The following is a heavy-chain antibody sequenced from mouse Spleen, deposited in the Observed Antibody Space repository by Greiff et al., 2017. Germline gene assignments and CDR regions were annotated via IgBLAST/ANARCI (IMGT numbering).Heavy chain of an antibody. J-gene: IGHJ3*01. Sequence: QVQLQQPGAELVMPGASVKLSCKASGYTFTSYWMHWVKQRPGQGLEWIGEIDPSDSYTNYNQKFKGKATLTVDKSSSTAYMQLSSLTSEDSAVYYCARYDGYRFAYWGQGTLVTVSA. CDR3: ARYDGYRFAY. D-gene: IGHD2-3*01. V-gene: IGHV1-69*01. CDR1: GYTFTSYW. CDR2: IDPSDSYT.